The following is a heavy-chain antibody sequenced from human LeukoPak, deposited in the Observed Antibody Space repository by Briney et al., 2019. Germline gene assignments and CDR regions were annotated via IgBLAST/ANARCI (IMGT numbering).Heavy chain of an antibody. Sequence: KPSETLSLTCTVSGYSISSGYYWGWIRQPPGKGLEWIGSIYHSGSTYYNPSLKSRVTISVDTSKNQFSLKLSSVTAADTAVYYCARAMSGPPGYYGAGEYRFDPWGQGTLVTVSS. CDR3: ARAMSGPPGYYGAGEYRFDP. CDR1: GYSISSGYY. V-gene: IGHV4-38-2*02. J-gene: IGHJ5*02. D-gene: IGHD3-10*01. CDR2: IYHSGST.